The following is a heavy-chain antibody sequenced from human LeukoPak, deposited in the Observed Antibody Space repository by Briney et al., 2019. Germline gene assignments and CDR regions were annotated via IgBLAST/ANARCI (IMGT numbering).Heavy chain of an antibody. V-gene: IGHV1-69*05. J-gene: IGHJ4*02. CDR2: IIPIFGTA. CDR1: GGTFSSYA. CDR3: ARDFHSSGWYPDY. D-gene: IGHD6-19*01. Sequence: SVKVSCKASGGTFSSYAISWVRQAPGQGLEWMGRIIPIFGTANYAQKFQGRVTITTDESTSTAYMELSSLRSEDTAVYYCARDFHSSGWYPDYWGQGTLVTVSS.